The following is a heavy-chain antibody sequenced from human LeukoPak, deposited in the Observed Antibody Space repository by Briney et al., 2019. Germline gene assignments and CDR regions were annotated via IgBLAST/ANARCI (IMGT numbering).Heavy chain of an antibody. CDR3: AKWAYYDFWSGPSDDYMDV. Sequence: TGGSLRLSCAASGFTFSSYAMSWVRQAPGKGLEWVSAISGSGGSTYYADSVKGRFTISRDNSKNTLYLQMNSLRAEDTAVYYCAKWAYYDFWSGPSDDYMDVWGKGTTVTVSS. V-gene: IGHV3-23*01. J-gene: IGHJ6*03. CDR2: ISGSGGST. D-gene: IGHD3-3*01. CDR1: GFTFSSYA.